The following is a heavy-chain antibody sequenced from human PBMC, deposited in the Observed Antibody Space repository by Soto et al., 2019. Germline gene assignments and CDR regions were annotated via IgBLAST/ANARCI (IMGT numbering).Heavy chain of an antibody. CDR3: ATDSAGLVGATTSFDY. V-gene: IGHV1-24*01. D-gene: IGHD1-26*01. CDR2: FDPEDGET. Sequence: QVQLVQSGAEVQKPGASVKVSCKVSGYTLTELSMHWVRQAPGKGLEWMGGFDPEDGETIYAQKFQGRVTMTEDTSTDTAYMELSSLRSEDTAVYYCATDSAGLVGATTSFDYWGQGTLVTVSS. J-gene: IGHJ4*02. CDR1: GYTLTELS.